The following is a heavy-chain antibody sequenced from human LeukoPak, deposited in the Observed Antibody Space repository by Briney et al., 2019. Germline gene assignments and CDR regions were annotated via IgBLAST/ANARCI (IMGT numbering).Heavy chain of an antibody. V-gene: IGHV4-59*08. D-gene: IGHD5-12*01. J-gene: IGHJ4*02. CDR1: GGSISSYY. CDR3: ARLLEDGYNYYFDY. CDR2: IYCSGST. Sequence: SETLSLTCTVSGGSISSYYWSWIRQPPGKGLEWIGYIYCSGSTNYNPSLKSRVTISVDTSKNQFSLKLSSVTAADTAVYYCARLLEDGYNYYFDYWGQGTLVTVSS.